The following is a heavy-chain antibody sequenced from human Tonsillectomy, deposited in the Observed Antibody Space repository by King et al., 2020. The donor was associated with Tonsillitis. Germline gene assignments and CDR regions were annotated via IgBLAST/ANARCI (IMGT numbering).Heavy chain of an antibody. D-gene: IGHD1-26*01. CDR1: WDSVSSNSAA. Sequence: VQLQQSGPGLVKPSQTLSLTCAISWDSVSSNSAAWNWIRQSPSRGLEWLGRTYHRSKWHNVYAVSVKGRITINPDTSKNQISLQLNSVTPEDTAVYYCARASLSVSSHFDYWGQGTLVTVSS. V-gene: IGHV6-1*01. J-gene: IGHJ4*02. CDR3: ARASLSVSSHFDY. CDR2: TYHRSKWHN.